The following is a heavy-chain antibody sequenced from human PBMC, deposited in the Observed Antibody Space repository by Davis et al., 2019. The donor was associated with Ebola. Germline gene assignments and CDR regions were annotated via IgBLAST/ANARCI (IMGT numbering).Heavy chain of an antibody. Sequence: GESLKISCAASGFIVNDFWMHWVRQAPGKGLVWVSHIKRNGRTTDYADSVRGRFTISRDNAKNTLYLQMNSLRAEDTAVYYCARNFDLRGRGTLVTVSS. CDR2: IKRNGRTT. V-gene: IGHV3-74*01. CDR3: ARNFDL. CDR1: GFIVNDFW. J-gene: IGHJ2*01.